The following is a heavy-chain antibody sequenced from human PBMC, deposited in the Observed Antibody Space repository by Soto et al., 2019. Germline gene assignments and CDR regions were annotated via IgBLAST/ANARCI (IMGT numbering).Heavy chain of an antibody. J-gene: IGHJ6*02. D-gene: IGHD2-2*01. CDR2: IYYSGST. V-gene: IGHV4-39*01. CDR3: ARRIYCSSTSCPLYYYYYGMDV. Sequence: SETLSLTCTVSGGSISSSSYYWGWIRQPPGKGLEWIGSIYYSGSTYYNPSLKSRVTISVDTSKNQFSLKLSSVTAADTAVYYCARRIYCSSTSCPLYYYYYGMDVWGQGPRSPSP. CDR1: GGSISSSSYY.